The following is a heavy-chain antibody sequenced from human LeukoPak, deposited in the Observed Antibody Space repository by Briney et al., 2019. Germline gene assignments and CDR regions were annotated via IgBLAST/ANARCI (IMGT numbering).Heavy chain of an antibody. D-gene: IGHD3-16*02. CDR1: AGSMSSYF. V-gene: IGHV4-59*08. Sequence: SETLSLTCTVSAGSMSSYFWSWIRQPPGKGLEWIGHIYYSGSTDYNDSLRSRVTISVDTSKYQFSLKLRSVTAADTAVYYCARLNLSGDDYVWGTYRPDAFDIWGQGTMVTVSS. J-gene: IGHJ3*02. CDR3: ARLNLSGDDYVWGTYRPDAFDI. CDR2: IYYSGST.